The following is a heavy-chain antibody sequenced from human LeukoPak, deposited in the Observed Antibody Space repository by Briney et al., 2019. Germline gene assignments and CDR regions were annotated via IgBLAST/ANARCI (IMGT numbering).Heavy chain of an antibody. J-gene: IGHJ5*02. V-gene: IGHV4-34*01. CDR3: ARPVVYGSGSYYTRGGFDP. Sequence: SETLSLTCAVYGGSFSGCYWSWIRQPPGKGLEWIGEINHSGSTNYNPSLKSRVTISVDTSKNQFSLKLSSVTAADTAVYYCARPVVYGSGSYYTRGGFDPWGQGTLVTVSS. CDR1: GGSFSGCY. D-gene: IGHD3-10*01. CDR2: INHSGST.